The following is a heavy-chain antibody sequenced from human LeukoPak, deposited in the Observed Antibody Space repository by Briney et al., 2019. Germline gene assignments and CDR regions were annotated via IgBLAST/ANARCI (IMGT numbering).Heavy chain of an antibody. J-gene: IGHJ4*02. V-gene: IGHV3-11*04. Sequence: GGSLRLSCAASGFTFSDYYMSWIRQAPGKGLEWVSYISSSGSTIYYADSVKGRFTISRDNAKNSLYLQMNSLRAEDTAVYYCAKDLPHPDYYDSSGFDYWGQGTLVTVSS. D-gene: IGHD3-22*01. CDR3: AKDLPHPDYYDSSGFDY. CDR1: GFTFSDYY. CDR2: ISSSGSTI.